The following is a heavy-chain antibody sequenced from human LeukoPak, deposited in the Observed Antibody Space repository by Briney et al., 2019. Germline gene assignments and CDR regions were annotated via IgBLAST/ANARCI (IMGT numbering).Heavy chain of an antibody. CDR3: ARGPNPTDY. J-gene: IGHJ4*02. CDR2: ISWNSGSI. Sequence: GRSLRLSCAASGFTFDDYAMHWVRQAPGKGLEWVSGISWNSGSIGYADSVKGRFTISRDNAKNSLYLQMNSLRAEDTAVYYCARGPNPTDYWGQGTLVTVSS. CDR1: GFTFDDYA. V-gene: IGHV3-9*01. D-gene: IGHD4-11*01.